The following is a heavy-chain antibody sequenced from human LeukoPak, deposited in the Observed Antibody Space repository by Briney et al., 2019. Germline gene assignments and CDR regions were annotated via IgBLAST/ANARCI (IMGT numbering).Heavy chain of an antibody. CDR3: ARVTTRGRGAYNFDY. Sequence: GGSLRLSCAASGFTFSSYAMSWVRQAPGKGLEWVSAISGSGGSTYYADSVKGRFTISRDNSKNSLYLQMNSLRAEDTAVYYCARVTTRGRGAYNFDYWGQGTLVTVSS. D-gene: IGHD4-11*01. CDR2: ISGSGGST. J-gene: IGHJ4*02. V-gene: IGHV3-23*01. CDR1: GFTFSSYA.